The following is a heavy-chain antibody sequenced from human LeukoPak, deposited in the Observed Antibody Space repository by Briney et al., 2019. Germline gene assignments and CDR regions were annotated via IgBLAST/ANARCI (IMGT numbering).Heavy chain of an antibody. CDR1: GGSINSHY. Sequence: SETLSLTCAVSGGSINSHYWGWIRQPPGKGLQWIGDIYYAGKNNYNPSLKSRVTISLDTSKDHLSLNLTSVVAADTAIYYCVRRDTGWNYFDYWGQGILVTVSS. V-gene: IGHV4-59*08. D-gene: IGHD6-19*01. J-gene: IGHJ4*02. CDR2: IYYAGKN. CDR3: VRRDTGWNYFDY.